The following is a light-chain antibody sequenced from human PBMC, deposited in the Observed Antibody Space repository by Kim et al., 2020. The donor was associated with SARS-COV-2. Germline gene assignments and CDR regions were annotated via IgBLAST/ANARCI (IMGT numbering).Light chain of an antibody. V-gene: IGLV3-1*01. J-gene: IGLJ2*01. CDR2: QDS. CDR1: KLGDKY. CDR3: HAWDSSVV. Sequence: SSELTQPPSVSVSPGQTASITCSGDKLGDKYACWYQQKPGQSPVLVIYQDSKRPSGIPERFSGTNSGNTATLTISGTQATDETDYYCHAWDSSVVF.